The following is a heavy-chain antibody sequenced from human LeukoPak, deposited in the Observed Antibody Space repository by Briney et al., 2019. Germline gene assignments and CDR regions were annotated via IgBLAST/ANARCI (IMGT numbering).Heavy chain of an antibody. D-gene: IGHD2-2*03. J-gene: IGHJ4*02. CDR2: ISSSSSYI. CDR3: AKLGGYCSSTSCSDY. Sequence: GGSLRLSCAASGFTFSSYSMNWVRQAPGKGLEWVSSISSSSSYIYYADSVKGRFTISRDNAKNTLYLQMNSLRAEDTAVYYCAKLGGYCSSTSCSDYWGQGTLVTVSS. CDR1: GFTFSSYS. V-gene: IGHV3-21*04.